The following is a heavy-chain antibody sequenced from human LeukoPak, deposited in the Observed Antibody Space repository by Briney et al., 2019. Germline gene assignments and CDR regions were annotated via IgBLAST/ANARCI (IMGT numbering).Heavy chain of an antibody. V-gene: IGHV4-38-2*02. D-gene: IGHD3-10*01. CDR1: GYSISSGYY. CDR3: ARDRVTMVRGVSYYYGMDV. J-gene: IGHJ6*04. Sequence: SETLSLTCAVSGYSISSGYYWGRIRQPPGKGLEWIGSIYHSGSTYYNPSLKSRVTISVDTSKNQFSLKLSSVTAADTAVYYCARDRVTMVRGVSYYYGMDVWGKGTTVTVSS. CDR2: IYHSGST.